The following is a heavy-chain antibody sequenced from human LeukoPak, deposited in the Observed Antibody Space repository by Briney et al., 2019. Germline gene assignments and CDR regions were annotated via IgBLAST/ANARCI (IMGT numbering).Heavy chain of an antibody. CDR1: GYTFTGYY. CDR2: INPNSGGT. V-gene: IGHV1-2*02. CDR3: ARPLYSSSTGFDY. Sequence: ASVKISCKACGYTFTGYYMHWVRQGPGQGLEWMGWINPNSGGTNYAQKFQGRVTMTRDTSISTAYMELSRLRSDDTAVYYCARPLYSSSTGFDYWGQGTLVTVSS. D-gene: IGHD6-13*01. J-gene: IGHJ4*02.